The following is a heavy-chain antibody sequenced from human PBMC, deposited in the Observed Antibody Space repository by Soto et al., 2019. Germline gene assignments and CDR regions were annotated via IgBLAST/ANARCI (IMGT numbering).Heavy chain of an antibody. J-gene: IGHJ5*02. CDR3: AGFSEVAATEINWFDP. D-gene: IGHD2-15*01. V-gene: IGHV4-30-4*01. Sequence: SETLSLTCTVSGASINSGDYYWSWIRQPPGKGLEWIGYIYYSGSTYYNPSLKSRVTISVDTSKNQFSPKLSSVTAVDTAVYYCAGFSEVAATEINWFDPWGQGTLVTVSS. CDR1: GASINSGDYY. CDR2: IYYSGST.